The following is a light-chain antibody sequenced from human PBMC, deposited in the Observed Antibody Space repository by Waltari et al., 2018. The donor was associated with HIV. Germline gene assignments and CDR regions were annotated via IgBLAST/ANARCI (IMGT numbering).Light chain of an antibody. CDR3: QQYYNLLPT. J-gene: IGKJ3*01. V-gene: IGKV4-1*01. CDR1: QNLLKSSNKKNH. CDR2: WAS. Sequence: DIVMTQSPDSLSVSLGERATISCKSSQNLLKSSNKKNHLAWYQQRPSQPPKLLISWASTRESGVPHRFSGSGSGTDFTLTISSLQAEDVAVYYCQQYYNLLPTFGPGTKVDIK.